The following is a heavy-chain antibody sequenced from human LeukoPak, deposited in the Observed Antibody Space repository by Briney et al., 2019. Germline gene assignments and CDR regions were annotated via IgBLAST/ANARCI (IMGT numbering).Heavy chain of an antibody. CDR1: GYTFTSYG. CDR3: AGTPTRDCSSTSCYQFDY. J-gene: IGHJ4*02. CDR2: IIPIFGTA. V-gene: IGHV1-69*06. Sequence: GASVKVSCKASGYTFTSYGISWVRQAPGQGLEWMGGIIPIFGTANYAQKFQGRVTITADKSTSTAYMELSSLRSEDTAVYYCAGTPTRDCSSTSCYQFDYWGQGTLVTVSS. D-gene: IGHD2-2*01.